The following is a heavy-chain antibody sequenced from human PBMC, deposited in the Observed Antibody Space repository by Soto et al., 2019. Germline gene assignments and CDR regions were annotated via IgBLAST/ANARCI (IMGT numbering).Heavy chain of an antibody. V-gene: IGHV3-33*01. J-gene: IGHJ4*02. CDR3: ARAYIAAAGLPDY. CDR1: GFTFSSYG. CDR2: IWYDGSNK. D-gene: IGHD6-13*01. Sequence: GGSLRLSCAASGFTFSSYGMHWVRQAPGKGLEWVAVIWYDGSNKYYADSVKGRFTISRDNSKNTLYLQMNSLRAEDTAVYYCARAYIAAAGLPDYWGQGTLVTVSS.